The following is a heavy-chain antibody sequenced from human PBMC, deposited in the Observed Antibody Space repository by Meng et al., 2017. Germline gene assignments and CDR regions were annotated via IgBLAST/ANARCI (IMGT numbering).Heavy chain of an antibody. V-gene: IGHV3-48*03. CDR1: GFTFSSYE. D-gene: IGHD6-13*01. CDR2: ISSSGSTI. CDR3: ERGGAAASIPPSPNLLIDY. J-gene: IGHJ4*02. Sequence: GESLKISCAASGFTFSSYEMNWVRQAPGKGLEWVSYISSSGSTIYYADSVKGRFTISRDNAKNSLYLQMNSLRAEDTAVYYCERGGAAASIPPSPNLLIDYWGQGTLVTVSS.